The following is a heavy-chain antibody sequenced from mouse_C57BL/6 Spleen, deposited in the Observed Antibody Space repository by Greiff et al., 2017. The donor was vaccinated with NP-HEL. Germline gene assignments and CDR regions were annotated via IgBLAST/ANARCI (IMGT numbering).Heavy chain of an antibody. J-gene: IGHJ4*01. D-gene: IGHD2-12*01. V-gene: IGHV5-9-1*02. Sequence: EVKLMESGEGLVKPGGSLKLSCAASGFTFSSYAMSWVRQTPEKRLEWVAYISSGGNYISNADTVKGRFTISRDNARNTLYLQMSSLKSEDTAMYYCTRDRGLLLAMDYWGQGTSVTVSS. CDR3: TRDRGLLLAMDY. CDR2: ISSGGNYI. CDR1: GFTFSSYA.